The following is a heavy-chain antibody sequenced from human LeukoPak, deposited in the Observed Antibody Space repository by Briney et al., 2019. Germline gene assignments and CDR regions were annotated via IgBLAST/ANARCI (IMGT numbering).Heavy chain of an antibody. D-gene: IGHD2-21*02. V-gene: IGHV3-23*01. J-gene: IGHJ4*02. CDR3: AKDIRGGCCGDNCYY. Sequence: GGSLRLSCAASGFTFSSYVMSWVRQAPGKGLEWVSGISDSGGSTSYADSVKGRFTISRDNSKNTVYLQMNSLRAEDTAVYYCAKDIRGGCCGDNCYYWGQGALVTVSS. CDR1: GFTFSSYV. CDR2: ISDSGGST.